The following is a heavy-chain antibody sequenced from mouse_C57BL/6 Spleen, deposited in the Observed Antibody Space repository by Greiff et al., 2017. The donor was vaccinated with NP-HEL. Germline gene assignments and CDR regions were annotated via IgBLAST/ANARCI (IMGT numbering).Heavy chain of an antibody. CDR3: ARVSYYGSSYEWYFDV. CDR1: GYAFSSSW. Sequence: VQRVESGPELVKPGASVKISCKASGYAFSSSWMNWVKQRPGKGLEWIGRIYPGDGDTNYNGKFKGKATLTADKSSSTAYMQLSSLTSEDSAVYFCARVSYYGSSYEWYFDVWGTGTTVTVSS. CDR2: IYPGDGDT. D-gene: IGHD1-1*01. V-gene: IGHV1-82*01. J-gene: IGHJ1*03.